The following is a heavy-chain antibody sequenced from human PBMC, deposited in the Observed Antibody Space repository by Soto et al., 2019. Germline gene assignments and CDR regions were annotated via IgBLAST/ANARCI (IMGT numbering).Heavy chain of an antibody. Sequence: QVQLVQSGAEVKKPGSSVKVSCKASGGTFSSYTISWVRQAPGQGLEWMGRIIPIIGIANYAQKLQGRVTITAEKSTSTVYMGLSSLRSEDTAVYYCTNIGWKYSNYEWFDTWGQGTLVTVSS. J-gene: IGHJ5*02. V-gene: IGHV1-69*02. CDR2: IIPIIGIA. D-gene: IGHD4-4*01. CDR1: GGTFSSYT. CDR3: TNIGWKYSNYEWFDT.